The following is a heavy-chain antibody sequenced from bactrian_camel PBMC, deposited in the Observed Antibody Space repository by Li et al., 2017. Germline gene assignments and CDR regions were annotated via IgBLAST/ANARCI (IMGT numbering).Heavy chain of an antibody. CDR2: FYSSGYRT. D-gene: IGHD6*01. Sequence: HVQLVESGGGSVQAGGSLRLSCAASEYFYTAICMGWFRQAPGKEREAVALFYSSGYRTYYADSVKGRFTIAQDNAKNTVYLQMNSLKPEDTAVYYCATQGYGGGWYGYYGMDYWGKGTQVTVS. CDR1: EYFYTAIC. V-gene: IGHV3S54*01. J-gene: IGHJ7*01.